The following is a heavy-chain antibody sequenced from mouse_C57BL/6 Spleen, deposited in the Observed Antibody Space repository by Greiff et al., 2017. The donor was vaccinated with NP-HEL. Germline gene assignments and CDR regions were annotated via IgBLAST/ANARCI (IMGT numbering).Heavy chain of an antibody. V-gene: IGHV1-82*01. CDR3: ARPDDGYYVYFDY. J-gene: IGHJ2*01. D-gene: IGHD2-3*01. CDR1: GYAFSSSW. Sequence: VQLQQSGPELVKPGASVKISCKASGYAFSSSWMNWVKQRPGKGLEWIGRIYPGDGDTTYTGKFKGKATLTSDKSSSTAYMQLSSLTSENSAVSFCARPDDGYYVYFDYWGQGTTLTVSS. CDR2: IYPGDGDT.